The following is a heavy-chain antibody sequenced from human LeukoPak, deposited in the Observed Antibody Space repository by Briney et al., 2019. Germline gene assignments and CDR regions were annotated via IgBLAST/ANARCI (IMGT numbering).Heavy chain of an antibody. CDR2: IYYSGST. J-gene: IGHJ5*02. CDR1: GGSISSYY. CDR3: ASFSGLTVDP. D-gene: IGHD1-26*01. Sequence: SETLSPTCTVSGGSISSYYWSWIRQPPGKGLEWIGYIYYSGSTNYNPSLKSRVTISVDTSKNQFSLKLSSVTAADTAVYYCASFSGLTVDPWGQGTLVTVSS. V-gene: IGHV4-59*01.